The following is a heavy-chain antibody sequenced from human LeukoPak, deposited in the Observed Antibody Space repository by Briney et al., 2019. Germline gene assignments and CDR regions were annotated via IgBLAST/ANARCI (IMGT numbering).Heavy chain of an antibody. V-gene: IGHV4-34*01. Sequence: SETLSLTCAVYGGSFSGYYWSWIRQPPGKGLEWIGEINHSGSTNYNPSLKSRVTISVDTSKNQFSLKLSSVTAADTAVYYCARLSTLRYFDWLLDYWGQGTLVTVSS. CDR3: ARLSTLRYFDWLLDY. D-gene: IGHD3-9*01. J-gene: IGHJ4*02. CDR1: GGSFSGYY. CDR2: INHSGST.